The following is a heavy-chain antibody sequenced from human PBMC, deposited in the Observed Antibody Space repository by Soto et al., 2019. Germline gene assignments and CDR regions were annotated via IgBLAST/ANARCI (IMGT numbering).Heavy chain of an antibody. CDR1: GFTFSSYA. D-gene: IGHD4-4*01. CDR3: AKSGGPVTTGWFVT. CDR2: TSGSGGST. Sequence: GGSLRLSCAASGFTFSSYAMSWVRQAPGKGLEWVSATSGSGGSTYYAYSVKGRFTTPKYNPKHTLYLQINRLRAEDTSVYYSAKSGGPVTTGWFVTWGQGTLVTVSS. J-gene: IGHJ5*02. V-gene: IGHV3-23*01.